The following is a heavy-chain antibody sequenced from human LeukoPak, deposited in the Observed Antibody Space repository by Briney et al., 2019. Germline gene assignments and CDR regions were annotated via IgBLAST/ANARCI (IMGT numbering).Heavy chain of an antibody. Sequence: SETLSLTCTVSGGSISSYYWSWIRQPPGKGLEWIGYIYYSGSTNYNPSLKSRVTISVDTSKNQFSLKLSSVTAADTAVYYCARDSSNCSGGSCYSGPPYYYYMDVWGKGTTVTVSS. J-gene: IGHJ6*03. CDR2: IYYSGST. V-gene: IGHV4-59*01. CDR1: GGSISSYY. CDR3: ARDSSNCSGGSCYSGPPYYYYMDV. D-gene: IGHD2-15*01.